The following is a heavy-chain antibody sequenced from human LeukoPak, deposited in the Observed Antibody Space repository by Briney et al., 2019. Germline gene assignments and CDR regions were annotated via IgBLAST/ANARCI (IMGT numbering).Heavy chain of an antibody. V-gene: IGHV1-8*03. CDR3: ARVGCGGSCYGFDP. CDR1: GYTLTSYD. J-gene: IGHJ5*02. Sequence: GASVKVSCKASGYTLTSYDINWVRQATGQGLGWMGWMNPNSGNTGYAQKFQGRVTITRNTSISTAYMELSSLRSEDTAVYYCARVGCGGSCYGFDPWGQGTLVTVSS. D-gene: IGHD2-15*01. CDR2: MNPNSGNT.